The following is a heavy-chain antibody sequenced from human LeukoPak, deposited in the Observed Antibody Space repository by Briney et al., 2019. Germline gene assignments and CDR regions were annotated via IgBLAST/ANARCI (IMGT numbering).Heavy chain of an antibody. CDR1: GFAPSNDW. Sequence: GGSLRLSCASSGFAPSNDWMHWVRQAPGKGLEWVSRISTDGSMTGYTDSVKGRFTIYRDNAKRILYLEMNSLRVEDTAVYYGASLGQQWLLSYWVEGTLVSVSS. CDR2: ISTDGSMT. J-gene: IGHJ4*02. D-gene: IGHD6-19*01. CDR3: ASLGQQWLLSY. V-gene: IGHV3-74*01.